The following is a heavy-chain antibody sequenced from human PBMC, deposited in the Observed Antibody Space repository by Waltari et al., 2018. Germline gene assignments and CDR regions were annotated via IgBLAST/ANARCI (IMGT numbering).Heavy chain of an antibody. Sequence: QVQLQESGPGLVKPSQTLSLTCTVPGGSISSGGYYWSWIRQPPGKGLEWIGYIYYSGSTYYNPSLKSRVTISVDTSKNQFSLKLSSVTAADTAVYYCARDSGGGYSYGYASYYFDYWGQGTLVTVSS. CDR2: IYYSGST. CDR3: ARDSGGGYSYGYASYYFDY. J-gene: IGHJ4*02. CDR1: GGSISSGGYY. D-gene: IGHD5-18*01. V-gene: IGHV4-31*03.